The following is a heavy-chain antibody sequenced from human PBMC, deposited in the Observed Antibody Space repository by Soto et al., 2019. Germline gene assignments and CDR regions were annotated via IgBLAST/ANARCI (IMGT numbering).Heavy chain of an antibody. CDR3: ARLVMITFGGVIGHNWFDP. Sequence: SETLSLTCTVSGGSISSGGYYWSWIRQHPGKGLEWIGYIYYSGSTYYNPSLKSRVTISVDTSKNQFSLKLSSVTAADTAVYYCARLVMITFGGVIGHNWFDPWGQGTLVTVS. V-gene: IGHV4-31*03. D-gene: IGHD3-16*02. J-gene: IGHJ5*02. CDR1: GGSISSGGYY. CDR2: IYYSGST.